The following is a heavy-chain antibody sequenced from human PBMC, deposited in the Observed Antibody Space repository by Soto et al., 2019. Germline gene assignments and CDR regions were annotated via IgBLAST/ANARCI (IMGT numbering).Heavy chain of an antibody. D-gene: IGHD1-26*01. J-gene: IGHJ4*02. CDR3: GSDPYSGAPYYLDL. Sequence: RAVRGSIVNLGGPCSNKNNHWVRQAPGKGLEWVAVKWFFASGGNEHYADSAKGRFAISRHDSKQTAHLEMKSLRPEDTAVSYCGSDPYSGAPYYLDLWGQGTQVTVSS. CDR2: KWFFASGGNE. CDR1: GGPCSNKN. V-gene: IGHV3-33*01.